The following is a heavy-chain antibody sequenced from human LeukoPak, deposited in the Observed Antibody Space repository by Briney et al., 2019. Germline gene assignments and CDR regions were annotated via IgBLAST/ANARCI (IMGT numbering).Heavy chain of an antibody. CDR1: GFTFSSHA. Sequence: GGSLRLSCAASGFTFSSHALSWVRQAPGKGLEWLSSLSGSGYNTYYADSVKGRFTISRDNSKNTVYLQMNSLRAEDTAVYYCAKDPYGTRYFDYWGQGTLVTASS. CDR3: AKDPYGTRYFDY. V-gene: IGHV3-23*01. CDR2: LSGSGYNT. D-gene: IGHD2-2*01. J-gene: IGHJ4*02.